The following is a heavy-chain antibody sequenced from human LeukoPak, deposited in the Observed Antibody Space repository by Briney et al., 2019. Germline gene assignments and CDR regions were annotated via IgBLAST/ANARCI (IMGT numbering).Heavy chain of an antibody. J-gene: IGHJ4*02. V-gene: IGHV4-61*02. CDR1: GGSITRSRYH. CDR3: AREDEWQENDY. Sequence: SETLSLTCNVSGGSITRSRYHWSWIRQPAGKGLEWIGRIYTSGSTSYNPSLKSRVTISLDTSNNQFSLKVTSVTAADTAVYYCAREDEWQENDYWGQGTLVLVSS. CDR2: IYTSGST. D-gene: IGHD3-3*01.